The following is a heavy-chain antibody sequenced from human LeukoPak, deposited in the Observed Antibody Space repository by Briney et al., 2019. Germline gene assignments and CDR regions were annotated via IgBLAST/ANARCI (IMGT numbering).Heavy chain of an antibody. J-gene: IGHJ4*02. Sequence: PGDSLTLSCAASGFTFSSYAMSWLRQAPGKGLEWVSAISGSGGSTYYAVSVKGRFTISRDNSKNTLYLQMNTLRAEDMAVYYCAKDIEEGLVKGRGCFDYWGQGTLVTVSS. V-gene: IGHV3-23*01. CDR1: GFTFSSYA. CDR3: AKDIEEGLVKGRGCFDY. D-gene: IGHD6-19*01. CDR2: ISGSGGST.